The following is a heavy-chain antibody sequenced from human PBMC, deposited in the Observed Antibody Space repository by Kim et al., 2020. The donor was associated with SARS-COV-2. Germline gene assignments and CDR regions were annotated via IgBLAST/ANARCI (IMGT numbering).Heavy chain of an antibody. CDR2: IYYSGST. V-gene: IGHV4-59*08. Sequence: SETLSLTCTVSGGSISGYYWSWIRQPPGKGLEWIGSIYYSGSTNYNPSLKSRVTISVDTSKNQFSLRLSSVTAADTAVYYCARHSGSYYGDYWGQGTLVTVSS. CDR1: GGSISGYY. J-gene: IGHJ4*02. D-gene: IGHD1-26*01. CDR3: ARHSGSYYGDY.